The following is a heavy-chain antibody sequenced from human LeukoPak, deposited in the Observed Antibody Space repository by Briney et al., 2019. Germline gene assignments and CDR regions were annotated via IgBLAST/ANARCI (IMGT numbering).Heavy chain of an antibody. Sequence: GGSLRLSCAASGFSFSTYSMIWVRQAPGKGLEWVSSVSGTSEYIYYADSVRGRFTISRDNAKNTVYLQMNSLRAEDTAVYYCARARITMVRGVISAFDIWGQGTMVTVSS. J-gene: IGHJ3*02. CDR3: ARARITMVRGVISAFDI. CDR1: GFSFSTYS. D-gene: IGHD3-10*01. CDR2: VSGTSEYI. V-gene: IGHV3-21*06.